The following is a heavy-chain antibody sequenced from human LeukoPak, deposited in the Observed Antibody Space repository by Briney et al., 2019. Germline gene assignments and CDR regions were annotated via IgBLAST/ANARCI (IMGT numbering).Heavy chain of an antibody. V-gene: IGHV4-59*01. CDR2: IYYSGST. Sequence: SETLSLTCTVSGGSISSYYWSWIRQPPGKGLEWIGYIYYSGSTNYNPSLKSRVTISVDTFKNQFSLKLSSVTAADTAVYYCARGNITMIVVGPMDVWGKGTTVTVSS. D-gene: IGHD3-22*01. J-gene: IGHJ6*03. CDR3: ARGNITMIVVGPMDV. CDR1: GGSISSYY.